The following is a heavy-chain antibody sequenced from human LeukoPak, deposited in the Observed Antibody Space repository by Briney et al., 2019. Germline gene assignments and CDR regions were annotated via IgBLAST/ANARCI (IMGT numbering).Heavy chain of an antibody. J-gene: IGHJ4*02. CDR3: AKAGAYYYDSSGYLLGD. Sequence: GGSLRLSCAASGFTFSSYAMSWVRQAPGKGLEWVSAISGSGGSTYYADSVKGRFTISRDNSKNTLYLQMNSLRAEDTAVYYCAKAGAYYYDSSGYLLGDWGQGTLVTVSS. CDR1: GFTFSSYA. D-gene: IGHD3-22*01. V-gene: IGHV3-23*01. CDR2: ISGSGGST.